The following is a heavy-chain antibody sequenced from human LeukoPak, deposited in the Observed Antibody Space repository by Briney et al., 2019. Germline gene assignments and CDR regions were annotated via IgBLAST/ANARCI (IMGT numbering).Heavy chain of an antibody. D-gene: IGHD3-9*01. J-gene: IGHJ3*02. CDR3: ARAPLLRYFDWLSTGGAFDI. Sequence: PSETLSLTCAVYGGSFSGYYWSWIRQPPGKGREWFGEINHSGSTNYNPSLKSRVTISVDTSKNQFSLKLSSVTAADTAVYYCARAPLLRYFDWLSTGGAFDIWGQGTMVTVSS. CDR2: INHSGST. CDR1: GGSFSGYY. V-gene: IGHV4-34*01.